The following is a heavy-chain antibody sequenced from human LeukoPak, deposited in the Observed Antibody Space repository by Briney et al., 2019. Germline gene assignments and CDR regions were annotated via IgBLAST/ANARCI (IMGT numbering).Heavy chain of an antibody. CDR2: VTGSSSNT. V-gene: IGHV3-23*01. Sequence: GGSLRLSCAASGFNFSNYAMTWVRQAPGKGLERVSAVTGSSSNTYYADSVKGRFTISRDNSKNMLYLEMNSLRVEDTAIYYCAKDRSSTTSCSNYWGRGTLVTVSS. D-gene: IGHD2-2*01. CDR1: GFNFSNYA. J-gene: IGHJ4*02. CDR3: AKDRSSTTSCSNY.